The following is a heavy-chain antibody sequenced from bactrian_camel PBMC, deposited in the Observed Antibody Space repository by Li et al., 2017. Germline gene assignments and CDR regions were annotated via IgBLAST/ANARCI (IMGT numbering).Heavy chain of an antibody. CDR2: IRRDGGET. D-gene: IGHD2*01. V-gene: IGHV3S45*01. Sequence: HVQLVESGGGSVQAGGSLRLSCKVSGHSRGSNCVGWYRLPPGRAPAEREGIAAIRRDGGETWYAASVKGRFTISKDNAKITLYLQMNTLKPEDSGMYYCAAAARSGVCYILNRFYNDWGQGTQVTVS. J-gene: IGHJ4*01. CDR1: GHSRGSNC. CDR3: AAAARSGVCYILNRFYND.